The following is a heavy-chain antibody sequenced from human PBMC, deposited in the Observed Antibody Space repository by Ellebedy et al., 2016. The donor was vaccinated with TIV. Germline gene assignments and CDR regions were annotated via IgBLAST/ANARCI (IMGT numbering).Heavy chain of an antibody. CDR2: INPNSGDT. Sequence: ASVKVSCKASGYTFSGYYIHWVRQAPGQGLEWVGWINPNSGDTNYAQKFQGRVTMTRDTSTTTAYMDQSRLRNDDTALYYCARDAGHCSTTGCQIAATAASGFIDYWGQGTLLIVSS. CDR3: ARDAGHCSTTGCQIAATAASGFIDY. J-gene: IGHJ4*02. CDR1: GYTFSGYY. V-gene: IGHV1-2*02. D-gene: IGHD2-2*01.